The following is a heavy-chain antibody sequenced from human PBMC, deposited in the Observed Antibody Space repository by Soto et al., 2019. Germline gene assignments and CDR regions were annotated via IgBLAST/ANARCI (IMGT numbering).Heavy chain of an antibody. D-gene: IGHD7-27*01. J-gene: IGHJ6*02. CDR2: IWYDGSNK. V-gene: IGHV3-33*01. Sequence: GGSLRLSCAASGFTFSSYGMHWVRQAPGKGLEWVAVIWYDGSNKYYADSVKGRFTISRDNSKNTLYLQMNSLRAEDTAVYYCARDQQGSYYNGMDVWGQGTTVTVSS. CDR3: ARDQQGSYYNGMDV. CDR1: GFTFSSYG.